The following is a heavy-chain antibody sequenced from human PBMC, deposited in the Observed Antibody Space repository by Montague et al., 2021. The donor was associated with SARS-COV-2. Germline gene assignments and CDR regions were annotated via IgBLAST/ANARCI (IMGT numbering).Heavy chain of an antibody. CDR1: GGSIRSSSHF. CDR3: GLGRGFAVGNHYYYSYGLDA. V-gene: IGHV4-39*07. Sequence: SETLSLTCTVSGGSIRSSSHFWGWFRRPPGQRLEWIGTIPYSGSTYYSPSLKSRVIISADTSKNQFSLNLRSVTAADTAVYFCGLGRGFAVGNHYYYSYGLDAWGQGTTVTVSS. CDR2: IPYSGST. D-gene: IGHD3-10*01. J-gene: IGHJ6*02.